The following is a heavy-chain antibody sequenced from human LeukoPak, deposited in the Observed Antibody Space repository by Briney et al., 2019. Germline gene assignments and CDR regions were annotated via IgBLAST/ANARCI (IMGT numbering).Heavy chain of an antibody. Sequence: GGSLRLSCAASGFTFDDYGMSWVRQAPGKGLEWVSGINWNGGSTGYADSVKGRFTISRDNAKNSLYLRMNSLRAEDTALYYCARVVGYCSSTSCYWDYWGQGTLVTVSS. J-gene: IGHJ4*02. CDR1: GFTFDDYG. D-gene: IGHD2-2*01. V-gene: IGHV3-20*04. CDR2: INWNGGST. CDR3: ARVVGYCSSTSCYWDY.